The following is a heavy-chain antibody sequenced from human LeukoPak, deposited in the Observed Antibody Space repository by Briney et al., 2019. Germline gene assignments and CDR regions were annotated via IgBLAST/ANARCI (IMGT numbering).Heavy chain of an antibody. CDR3: ARSSGYDLIEPFDY. CDR1: GFTFDDYG. V-gene: IGHV3-20*04. D-gene: IGHD5-12*01. Sequence: GGSLRLSCAASGFTFDDYGMSWVRQAPGKGLEWVSGINWNGGSTGYADSVKGRFTISRDNAKNSLYLQMNSLRAEDTALYYCARSSGYDLIEPFDYWGQGTLVAASS. CDR2: INWNGGST. J-gene: IGHJ4*02.